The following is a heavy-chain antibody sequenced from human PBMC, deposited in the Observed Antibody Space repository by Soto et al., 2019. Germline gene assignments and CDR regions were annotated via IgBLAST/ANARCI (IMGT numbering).Heavy chain of an antibody. Sequence: PGGSLRLSCAASGFTFSSYSMNWVRQAPGKGLEWVSYISSSSSTIYYADSVKGRFTISRDNAKNSLYLQMNSLRAEDTAVYYCARPMVRGVIYMDVWGKGTTVTVSS. D-gene: IGHD3-10*01. CDR3: ARPMVRGVIYMDV. J-gene: IGHJ6*03. CDR2: ISSSSSTI. CDR1: GFTFSSYS. V-gene: IGHV3-48*01.